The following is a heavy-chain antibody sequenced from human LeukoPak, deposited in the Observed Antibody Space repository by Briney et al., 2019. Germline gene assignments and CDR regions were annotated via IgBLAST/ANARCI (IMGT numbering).Heavy chain of an antibody. CDR3: ARLYSGSFYD. J-gene: IGHJ4*02. CDR1: GFSVSTYY. Sequence: PGGSLRLSCAASGFSVSTYYMTWVRQAPGKGLEWVSLIYSDGRTFYADSVKDRFSISRDNSKNTLYLQMNSLRAKDTAVYYCARLYSGSFYDWGQGTLVTVSS. D-gene: IGHD1-26*01. CDR2: IYSDGRT. V-gene: IGHV3-66*01.